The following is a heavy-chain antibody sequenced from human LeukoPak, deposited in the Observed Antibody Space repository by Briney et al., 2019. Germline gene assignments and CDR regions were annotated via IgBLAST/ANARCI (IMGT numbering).Heavy chain of an antibody. Sequence: GGSLRLSCAASGFAFSEFRMSWVRQAPGRGLEWVANIKQDGTDKYYADSVKGRFAISKDIAKNSLYLQMNSLRAEDTAVYYCAKSSGYGGIDFDYWGPGTLVTVSS. D-gene: IGHD4-23*01. CDR1: GFAFSEFR. CDR2: IKQDGTDK. J-gene: IGHJ4*02. V-gene: IGHV3-7*02. CDR3: AKSSGYGGIDFDY.